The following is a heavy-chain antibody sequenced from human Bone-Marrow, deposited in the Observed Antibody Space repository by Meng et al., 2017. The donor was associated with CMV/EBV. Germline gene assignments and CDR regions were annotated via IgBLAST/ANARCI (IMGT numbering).Heavy chain of an antibody. Sequence: SETLSLTCTVSGGSISSSSYYWGWIRQPPGKGLEWIGSIYYSGSTYYNPSLKSRVTISVDTSKNQFSLKLSSVTAADTAVYYCARVGSSGWKRYFDYWGQGTLDTVSS. D-gene: IGHD6-19*01. J-gene: IGHJ4*02. CDR3: ARVGSSGWKRYFDY. V-gene: IGHV4-39*07. CDR2: IYYSGST. CDR1: GGSISSSSYY.